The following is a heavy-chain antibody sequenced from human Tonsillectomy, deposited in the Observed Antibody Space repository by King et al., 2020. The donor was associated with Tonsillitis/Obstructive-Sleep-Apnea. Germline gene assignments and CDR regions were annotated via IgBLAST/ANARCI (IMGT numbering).Heavy chain of an antibody. Sequence: VQLVESGGGLVQPGRSLRLSCAASRFRFDEYAMHWVRQAPGKGLEWVSGISWNGGYRASADSVKGRFTISRDNATSSLYLQMNSLRADDTALYYCAKSGGYDILTGRFDSWGQGTLVTVSS. J-gene: IGHJ4*02. V-gene: IGHV3-9*01. CDR3: AKSGGYDILTGRFDS. CDR1: RFRFDEYA. D-gene: IGHD3-9*01. CDR2: ISWNGGYR.